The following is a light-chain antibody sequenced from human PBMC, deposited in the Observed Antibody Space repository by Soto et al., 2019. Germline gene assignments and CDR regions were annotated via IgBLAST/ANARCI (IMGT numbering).Light chain of an antibody. CDR1: QGISSY. V-gene: IGKV1-8*01. CDR3: QHYNSYSEA. J-gene: IGKJ1*01. Sequence: AILMTQSPSSFSASTGDRVTITCRASQGISSYLAWYQQKPGKAPKLLIYKASTLKSGVPSRFSGSGSGTEFTLTISSLQPDDFATYYCQHYNSYSEAFGQGTKVDIK. CDR2: KAS.